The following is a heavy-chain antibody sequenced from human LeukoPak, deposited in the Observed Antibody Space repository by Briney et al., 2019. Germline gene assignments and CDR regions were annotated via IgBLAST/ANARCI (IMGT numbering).Heavy chain of an antibody. CDR3: AREMWSGSGWSYNWFDP. D-gene: IGHD6-19*01. V-gene: IGHV1-69*13. J-gene: IGHJ5*02. CDR2: IIPIFGTA. CDR1: GGTFSSYA. Sequence: SVKVSCKASGGTFSSYAISWVRQAPGQGLEWMGGIIPIFGTANYAQKFQGRVTITADESTSTAYMELSSLRSEDTAVYYCAREMWSGSGWSYNWFDPWGQGTLVTVSS.